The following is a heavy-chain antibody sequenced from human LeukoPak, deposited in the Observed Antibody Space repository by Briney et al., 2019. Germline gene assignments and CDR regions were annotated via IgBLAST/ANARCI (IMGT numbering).Heavy chain of an antibody. D-gene: IGHD2-21*02. J-gene: IGHJ3*02. V-gene: IGHV4-4*02. CDR3: ARADCGGDCYKGDAFDI. CDR2: IYHSGST. Sequence: PSETLSLTCSVSGDSISSSNWWSWVRQPPGKGLEWIGEIYHSGSTNYNPSLKSRVTISVDKSKNQFSLKLSSVTAADTAVYYCARADCGGDCYKGDAFDIWGQGTMVTVSS. CDR1: GDSISSSNW.